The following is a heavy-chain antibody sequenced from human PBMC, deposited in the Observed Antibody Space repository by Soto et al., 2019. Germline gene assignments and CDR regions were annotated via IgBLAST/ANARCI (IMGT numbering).Heavy chain of an antibody. CDR3: AREEHYYDSSGYSY. D-gene: IGHD3-22*01. Sequence: KPSETLSLTCAVYGGSFSGYYWSWIRQRPGKGLEWIGEINHSGSTNYNPSLKSRVTISVDTSKNQFSLKLSSVTAADTAVYYCAREEHYYDSSGYSYWGQGTLVTVSS. V-gene: IGHV4-34*01. CDR2: INHSGST. CDR1: GGSFSGYY. J-gene: IGHJ4*02.